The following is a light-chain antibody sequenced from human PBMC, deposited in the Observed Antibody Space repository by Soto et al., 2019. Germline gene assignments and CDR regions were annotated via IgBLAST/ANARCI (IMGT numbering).Light chain of an antibody. CDR1: QSVSSN. V-gene: IGKV3-15*01. Sequence: EIVMTQSPATLSVSPGERATLSCRASQSVSSNLAWYQQKPGQAPRLLIYGASTRATGIPARFSGSGSGTDFTLTISRLEPEDFAVYCCQQFDGSLWTFGPGTKVDI. CDR3: QQFDGSLWT. CDR2: GAS. J-gene: IGKJ1*01.